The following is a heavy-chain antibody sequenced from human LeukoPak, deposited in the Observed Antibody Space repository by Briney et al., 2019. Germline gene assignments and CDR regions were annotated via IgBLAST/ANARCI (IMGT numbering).Heavy chain of an antibody. Sequence: GGSLRLSCAASGFTVSSNYMNWVRQAPGKGLEWVSVIYSGGSTYYADSVKGRFTISRDNSKNTLYLQMNSLRAEDTAVYYRATSYDFWSSYFDYWGQGTLVTVSS. CDR1: GFTVSSNY. J-gene: IGHJ4*02. D-gene: IGHD3-3*01. V-gene: IGHV3-66*01. CDR2: IYSGGST. CDR3: ATSYDFWSSYFDY.